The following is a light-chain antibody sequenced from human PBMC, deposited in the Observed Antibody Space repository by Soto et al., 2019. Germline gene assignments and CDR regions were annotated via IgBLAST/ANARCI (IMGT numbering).Light chain of an antibody. J-gene: IGKJ1*01. CDR2: AAS. V-gene: IGKV1-39*01. CDR3: QQRYSTPVA. CDR1: QSISSY. Sequence: DIQMTQSPSSLSASVGDRITITCRASQSISSYLNWYQQKPGKAPKLLIYAASSLQSGVPSRFSGSGSGTDFTLIISSLQPEDFATYYCQQRYSTPVAFGQGTNVEIK.